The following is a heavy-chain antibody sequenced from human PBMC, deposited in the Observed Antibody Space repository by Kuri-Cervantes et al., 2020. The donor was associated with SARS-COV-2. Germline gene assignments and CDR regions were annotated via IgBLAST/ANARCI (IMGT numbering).Heavy chain of an antibody. CDR1: GFTISSYW. D-gene: IGHD2-2*01. CDR2: IKQDGSEK. CDR3: ARWRDIVVVPAARKADAFDI. Sequence: GGSLRLSCAASGFTISSYWMSWVRQAPGKGLEWVANIKQDGSEKYYVDSVKGRFTISRDNAKNSLYLQMNSLRAEDTAVYYCARWRDIVVVPAARKADAFDIWGQGTMVTVSS. V-gene: IGHV3-7*01. J-gene: IGHJ3*02.